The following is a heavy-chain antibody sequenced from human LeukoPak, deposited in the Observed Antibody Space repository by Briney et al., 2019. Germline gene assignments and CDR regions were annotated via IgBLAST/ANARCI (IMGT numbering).Heavy chain of an antibody. D-gene: IGHD3-3*01. CDR3: ARFYDRHFDY. V-gene: IGHV3-23*01. Sequence: GGSLRLSCAVSGLTFSNYAMGWVRQAPGKGLEWVSGITGTGAETYYADSVKGRFTISRDNSKDTLYLQMDSLTAEDTAVYYCARFYDRHFDYWGQGTLVTVSS. J-gene: IGHJ4*02. CDR1: GLTFSNYA. CDR2: ITGTGAET.